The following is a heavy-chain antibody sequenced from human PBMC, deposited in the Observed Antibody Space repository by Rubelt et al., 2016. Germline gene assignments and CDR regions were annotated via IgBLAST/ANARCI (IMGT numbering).Heavy chain of an antibody. J-gene: IGHJ2*01. Sequence: QVQLQQWGAGLLKPSETLSLTCAVYGGYFSGYYWSWIRQPHGKGLEWIGEINHRGSRNYNQALNVGVTISVDTARNKFSLRLSSVTAADTAVYYCARCRKRTIFGASRYFDLWGRGTLVTVSS. D-gene: IGHD3-3*01. CDR2: INHRGSR. CDR1: GGYFSGYY. V-gene: IGHV4-34*01. CDR3: ARCRKRTIFGASRYFDL.